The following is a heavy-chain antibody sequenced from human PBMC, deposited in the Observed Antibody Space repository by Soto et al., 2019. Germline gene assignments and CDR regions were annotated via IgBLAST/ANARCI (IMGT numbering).Heavy chain of an antibody. CDR3: ARSLFLASTDTEPFDY. CDR1: RFTFSSYA. J-gene: IGHJ4*02. Sequence: EVQLLESGGGLVQPGGSLVLSCAASRFTFSSYAMSWVRQAPGKGLEWVSSISGGGNDAYYADSVKGRFTISRDNSQNTLYLQMSSLRADDTAVYDWARSLFLASTDTEPFDYWGQGALVTVSS. V-gene: IGHV3-23*01. D-gene: IGHD3-3*02. CDR2: ISGGGNDA.